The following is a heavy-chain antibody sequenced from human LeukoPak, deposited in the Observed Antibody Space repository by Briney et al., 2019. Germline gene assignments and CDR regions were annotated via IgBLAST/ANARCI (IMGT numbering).Heavy chain of an antibody. CDR2: IYYSGST. CDR1: GGSISSGGYY. D-gene: IGHD3-10*01. V-gene: IGHV4-31*03. J-gene: IGHJ6*02. CDR3: ASSYGSGSYYYYYYGMDV. Sequence: SETLSLTCTVSGGSISSGGYYWSWIRQHPGKGLEWIGYIYYSGSTYYNPSLTSRVTISVDTSKNQFSLKLSSVTAADTAVYYCASSYGSGSYYYYYYGMDVWGQGTTVTVSS.